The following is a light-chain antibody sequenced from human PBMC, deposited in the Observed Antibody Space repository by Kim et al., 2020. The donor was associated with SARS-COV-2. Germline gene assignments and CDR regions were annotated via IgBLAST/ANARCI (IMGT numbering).Light chain of an antibody. CDR3: QSYDSSLSGSV. J-gene: IGLJ3*02. CDR1: SSNIGAGYD. CDR2: GNS. V-gene: IGLV1-40*01. Sequence: RVTISCTGSSSNIGAGYDVHWYQQLPGTAPKLLIYGNSNRPSGVPDRFSGSKSGTSASLAITGLQAEDEADYYCQSYDSSLSGSVFGGGTKLTFL.